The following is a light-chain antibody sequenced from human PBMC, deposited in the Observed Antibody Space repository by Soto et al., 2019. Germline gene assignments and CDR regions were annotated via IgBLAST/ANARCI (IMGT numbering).Light chain of an antibody. CDR3: QSYATGLSVLLV. J-gene: IGLJ1*01. CDR2: GNN. CDR1: SSNIGAGYD. Sequence: QSALTQPHSVSGAPGQRVTISCTGSSSNIGAGYDVHWYQQLPGTAPKLLIYGNNNRPSGLPDRFSGSKSGPSACLAVTGRQAEDEADYYCQSYATGLSVLLVFGTGTKLTVL. V-gene: IGLV1-40*01.